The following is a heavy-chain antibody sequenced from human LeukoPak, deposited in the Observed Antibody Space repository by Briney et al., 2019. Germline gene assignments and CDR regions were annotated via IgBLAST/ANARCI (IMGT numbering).Heavy chain of an antibody. CDR1: GFTFSTCW. J-gene: IGHJ4*02. CDR2: IKQDGSER. Sequence: HPGGSLRLSCAASGFTFSTCWMTWVRQAPGKGLERVANIKQDGSERYYVDSVKGRFTISRDNAKSSLYLQMNSLRAEDTAVYYCAKGLVVVNDPPDYWGQGTLVTVSS. CDR3: AKGLVVVNDPPDY. V-gene: IGHV3-7*01. D-gene: IGHD2-21*01.